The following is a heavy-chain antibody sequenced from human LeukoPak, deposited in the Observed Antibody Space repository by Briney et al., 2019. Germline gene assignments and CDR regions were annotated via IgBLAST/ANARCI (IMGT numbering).Heavy chain of an antibody. V-gene: IGHV1-18*01. CDR1: GYTFTSYG. CDR3: ARVVEYSSSWYGVLDY. J-gene: IGHJ4*02. D-gene: IGHD6-13*01. Sequence: ASVKVSCKASGYTFTSYGISWVRQARGQGLEWMGWISAYNGNTNYAQKLQGRVTMTTDTSTSTAYMELRSLRSDDTAVYYCARVVEYSSSWYGVLDYWGQGTLVTVSS. CDR2: ISAYNGNT.